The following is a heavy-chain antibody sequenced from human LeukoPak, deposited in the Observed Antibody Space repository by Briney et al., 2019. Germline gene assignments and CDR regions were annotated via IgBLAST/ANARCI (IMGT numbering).Heavy chain of an antibody. CDR2: IYYRGST. CDR3: ATYYYDSSGYYYFDY. CDR1: GGSISSYY. D-gene: IGHD3-22*01. Sequence: PSETLSLTCTVSGGSISSYYWIWLRQPPGKGLEWSVYIYYRGSTNYNPSLKSRVTISVDTSKNQFSLKLRSVTAADTAVYYCATYYYDSSGYYYFDYWGQGTLVTVSS. J-gene: IGHJ4*02. V-gene: IGHV4-59*01.